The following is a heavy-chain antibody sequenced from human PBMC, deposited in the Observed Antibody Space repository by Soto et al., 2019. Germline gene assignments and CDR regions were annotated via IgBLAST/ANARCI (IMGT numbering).Heavy chain of an antibody. CDR1: GGTFSSYR. V-gene: IGHV1-69*01. CDR3: VRESGATLSSS. Sequence: QVQLVQSGAEVKKTGSSVRVSCKASGGTFSSYRLNWLRQAPGHGLEWVGGIVPIRRAAEYAQGFQGRVTITADETTRTSYMELRILKSQETAVYYCVRESGATLSSSWGQGTRVTVSS. CDR2: IVPIRRAA. D-gene: IGHD6-13*01. J-gene: IGHJ4*02.